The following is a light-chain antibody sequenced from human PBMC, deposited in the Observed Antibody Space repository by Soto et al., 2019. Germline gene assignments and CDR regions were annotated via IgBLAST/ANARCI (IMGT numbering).Light chain of an antibody. CDR3: QQRSNGPWT. CDR1: QSVSTY. Sequence: EIVLTQSPATLSLSPGERATLSCRASQSVSTYLAWYQQKPGQAPRLLIYDASKRATGIPARFSGSGSGTDFTPTIGSLDPKDLAVYYCQQRSNGPWTFGKGTKVKIK. CDR2: DAS. V-gene: IGKV3-11*01. J-gene: IGKJ1*01.